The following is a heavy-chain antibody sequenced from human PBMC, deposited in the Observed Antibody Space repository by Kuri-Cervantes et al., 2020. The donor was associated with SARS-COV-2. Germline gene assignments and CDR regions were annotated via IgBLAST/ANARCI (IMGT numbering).Heavy chain of an antibody. V-gene: IGHV3-48*04. CDR3: ARDFGDL. CDR1: GFTFSSYS. CDR2: ISSSSSTI. J-gene: IGHJ5*02. Sequence: GESLKISCAASGFTFSSYSMNWVRQAPGKGLEWVSYISSSSSTIYYADSVKGRFTISRDNAKNSLYLQMNSLRAEDTAVYYCARDFGDLWGQGTLVTFSS. D-gene: IGHD3-3*01.